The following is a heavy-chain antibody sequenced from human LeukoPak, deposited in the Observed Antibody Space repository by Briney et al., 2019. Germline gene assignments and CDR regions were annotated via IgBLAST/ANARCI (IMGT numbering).Heavy chain of an antibody. CDR3: ARGSVRVVRGVTDN. CDR2: INHSGST. V-gene: IGHV4-34*01. CDR1: GASLNDYY. Sequence: SETLSPTCALYGASLNDYYSSWIRQPPGKGLEWIGEINHSGSTNYNPFLESRVTISVDTSKNQFSLKLSSVTAAGTAVYYCARGSVRVVRGVTDNWGQGTLVTV. J-gene: IGHJ4*02. D-gene: IGHD3-10*01.